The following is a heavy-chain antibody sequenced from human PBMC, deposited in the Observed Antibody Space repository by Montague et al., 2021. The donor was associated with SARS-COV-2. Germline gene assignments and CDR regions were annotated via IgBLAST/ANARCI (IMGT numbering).Heavy chain of an antibody. V-gene: IGHV4-59*01. J-gene: IGHJ4*02. CDR2: VSYRGST. CDR3: ARDVRYYYDQ. D-gene: IGHD3-10*01. CDR1: GGSMSSYH. Sequence: SETLSLTRSVSGGSMSSYHWVWIRQPPGKGLEWIGYVSYRGSTNYNLSLKSRVTISLDTSKNRFSLRVTSMTAADTAVYYCARDVRYYYDQWGQGILVTVSS.